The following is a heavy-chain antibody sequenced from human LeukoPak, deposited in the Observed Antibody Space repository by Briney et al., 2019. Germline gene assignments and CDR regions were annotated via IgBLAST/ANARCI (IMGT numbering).Heavy chain of an antibody. CDR2: IYPGDSDT. J-gene: IGHJ4*02. D-gene: IGHD6-19*01. V-gene: IGHV5-51*01. CDR1: GYSFTSYW. Sequence: GESLKVSCKGSGYSFTSYWIGWVRQMPGKGLEWMGIIYPGDSDTRYSPSFQGQVTISADKSISTAYLQWSSLKASDTAMYYCARHQCGWDGFKGCYFDYWGQGTLVTVSS. CDR3: ARHQCGWDGFKGCYFDY.